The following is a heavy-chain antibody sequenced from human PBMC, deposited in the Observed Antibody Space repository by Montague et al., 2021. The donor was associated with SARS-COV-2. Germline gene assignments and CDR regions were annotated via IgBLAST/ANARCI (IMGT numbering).Heavy chain of an antibody. CDR3: AKDPHYDFWSGYYFGY. Sequence: SLRLSWSASGFTFSNYAMSWVRQAPGKGLEWVSVIYSGGSSTYYADSVKGRFTISRDNSKNTLYLQMNSLRAEDTAVYYCAKDPHYDFWSGYYFGYWGQGTLVTVSS. J-gene: IGHJ4*02. CDR1: GFTFSNYA. V-gene: IGHV3-23*03. CDR2: IYSGGSST. D-gene: IGHD3-3*01.